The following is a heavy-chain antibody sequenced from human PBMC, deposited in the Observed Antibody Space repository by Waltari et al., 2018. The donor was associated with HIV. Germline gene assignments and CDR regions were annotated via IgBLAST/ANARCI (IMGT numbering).Heavy chain of an antibody. D-gene: IGHD3-22*01. CDR1: GFTFSSYC. CDR3: ARDPYYYDSSGYHGRFDY. J-gene: IGHJ4*02. CDR2: IWYDGSNK. Sequence: QVQLVESGGGVVQPGRSLRLSCAESGFTFSSYCMHWVRPAPGKGLEWVAVIWYDGSNKYYADSVKGRFTISRDNSKNTLYLQMNSLRAEDTAVYYCARDPYYYDSSGYHGRFDYWGQGTLVTVSS. V-gene: IGHV3-33*01.